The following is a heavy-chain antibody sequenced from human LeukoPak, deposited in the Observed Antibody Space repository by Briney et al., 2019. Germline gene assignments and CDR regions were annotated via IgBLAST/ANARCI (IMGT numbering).Heavy chain of an antibody. CDR3: AGLVESLANGFDF. V-gene: IGHV1-69*01. CDR2: IIPLYGTT. Sequence: SVKVSCTVSGGTFTNYPINWVRQAPGQGLEWMGEIIPLYGTTNFAQNFQGRITISADESTSTAYMELSDLRSEDTAMYYCAGLVESLANGFDFWGQGTMVTVS. J-gene: IGHJ3*01. D-gene: IGHD2-8*02. CDR1: GGTFTNYP.